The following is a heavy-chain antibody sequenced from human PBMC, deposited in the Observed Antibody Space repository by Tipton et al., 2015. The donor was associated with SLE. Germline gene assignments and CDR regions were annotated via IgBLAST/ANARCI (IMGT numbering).Heavy chain of an antibody. CDR2: IYYSGST. D-gene: IGHD3-22*01. J-gene: IGHJ4*02. V-gene: IGHV4-59*01. Sequence: TLSLTCTVSGGSFSSYYWSWIRQPPGKGLEYIGYIYYSGSTNYNPSLKSRVTISVDTSKNQFSLKLTSVTAADTAVYYCARGNSLYDSSGSYPDYWGQGTLVTVSP. CDR1: GGSFSSYY. CDR3: ARGNSLYDSSGSYPDY.